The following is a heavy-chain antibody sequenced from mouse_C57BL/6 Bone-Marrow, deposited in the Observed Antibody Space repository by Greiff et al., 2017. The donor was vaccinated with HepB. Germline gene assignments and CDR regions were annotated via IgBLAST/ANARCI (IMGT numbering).Heavy chain of an antibody. D-gene: IGHD2-3*01. Sequence: QVQLQQSGAELARPGASVKLSCKASGYTFTSYGISWVKQSTGQGLEWIGEIYPRSGNTYYNEKFKGKATLTADKSSSTAYMELRSLTSEDSAVYFCARRRWLLRGDYWGQGTSVTVSS. J-gene: IGHJ4*01. CDR3: ARRRWLLRGDY. V-gene: IGHV1-81*01. CDR1: GYTFTSYG. CDR2: IYPRSGNT.